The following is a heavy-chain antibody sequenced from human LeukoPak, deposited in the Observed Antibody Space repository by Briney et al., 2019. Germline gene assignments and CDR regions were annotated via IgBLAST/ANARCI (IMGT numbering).Heavy chain of an antibody. D-gene: IGHD6-19*01. CDR1: GFTFSDYY. CDR2: ISSSSSYT. J-gene: IGHJ6*02. V-gene: IGHV3-11*03. Sequence: GGSLRLSCAASGFTFSDYYMSWIRQAPGKGLEWVSYISSSSSYTNCADSVKGRFTISRDNAKNSLYLQMNSLRAEDTAVYYCARSRGWYDYYYGMDVWGQGTTVTVSS. CDR3: ARSRGWYDYYYGMDV.